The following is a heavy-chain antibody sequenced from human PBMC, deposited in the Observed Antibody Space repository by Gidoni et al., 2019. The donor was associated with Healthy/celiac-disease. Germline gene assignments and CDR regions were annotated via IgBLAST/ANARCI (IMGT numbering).Heavy chain of an antibody. V-gene: IGHV3-11*05. J-gene: IGHJ4*02. D-gene: IGHD6-19*01. CDR2: ISRSSSYT. CDR3: AREPNGIAVGVFFDY. Sequence: QVQLVESGGGLVKPGGSLRLSCAASGFTFSDYYMSWIRQAPGKGLEWVSYISRSSSYTNYADSVKGRFTISRDNAKNSLYLQMNSLRAEDTAVYYCAREPNGIAVGVFFDYWGQGTLVTVSS. CDR1: GFTFSDYY.